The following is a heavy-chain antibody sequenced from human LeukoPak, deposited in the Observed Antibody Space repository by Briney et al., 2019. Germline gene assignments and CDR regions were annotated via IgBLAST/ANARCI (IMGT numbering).Heavy chain of an antibody. CDR2: ISYDGSNK. D-gene: IGHD3-9*01. Sequence: LPGGSLRLSCAASGFTFSSYAMHWVRQAPGKGLEWVAVISYDGSNKYYADSVKGRFTISRDNSKNTLYLQMNSLRAEDTAVYYCASYDILTGYYPPHFDYWGQGTLVTVSS. V-gene: IGHV3-30-3*01. CDR1: GFTFSSYA. J-gene: IGHJ4*02. CDR3: ASYDILTGYYPPHFDY.